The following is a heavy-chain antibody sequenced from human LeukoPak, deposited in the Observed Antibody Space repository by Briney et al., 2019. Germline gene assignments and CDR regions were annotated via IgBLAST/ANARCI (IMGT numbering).Heavy chain of an antibody. V-gene: IGHV1-46*01. CDR2: RNPSGGST. CDR1: GYIFTSYY. CDR3: ARTGDSSGWYAWFDP. J-gene: IGHJ5*02. Sequence: ASVKVSCKASGYIFTSYYMHWVRHAPGQGLEXXXXRNPSGGSTGYGQKFQGRVKMTRETYTSTVYMELSSLRSEDTAVYYCARTGDSSGWYAWFDPWGQGTLVTVSS. D-gene: IGHD6-19*01.